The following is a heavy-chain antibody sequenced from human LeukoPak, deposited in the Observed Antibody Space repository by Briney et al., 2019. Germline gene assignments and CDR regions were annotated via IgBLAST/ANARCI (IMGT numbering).Heavy chain of an antibody. V-gene: IGHV4-39*01. CDR3: TYLAPYCSSTSCYDLSDV. D-gene: IGHD2-2*01. J-gene: IGHJ6*02. CDR2: IYYSGST. CDR1: GGSISSSSYY. Sequence: SETLSLTCTVSGGSISSSSYYWGWIRQPPGTGLEWIGSIYYSGSTYYNPSLKSRVTISVDTSKNQFSLKLSSVTAADTAVYYCTYLAPYCSSTSCYDLSDVWGQGTTVTVSS.